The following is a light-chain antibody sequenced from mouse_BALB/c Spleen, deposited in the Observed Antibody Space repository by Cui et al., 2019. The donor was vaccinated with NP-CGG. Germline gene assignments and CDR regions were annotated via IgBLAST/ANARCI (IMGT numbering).Light chain of an antibody. CDR1: TWPVTTSNY. CDR2: GTN. CDR3: ALWYSNHWV. Sequence: QAVVTQASAPTTSPGATVPLICPPSTWPVTTSNYANWVQEKPDHLFTGLIGGTNNRVPGVPARFSGSLIGDKAALTITGAQTEDEAIYFCALWYSNHWVVGGGTKLTVL. V-gene: IGLV1*01. J-gene: IGLJ1*01.